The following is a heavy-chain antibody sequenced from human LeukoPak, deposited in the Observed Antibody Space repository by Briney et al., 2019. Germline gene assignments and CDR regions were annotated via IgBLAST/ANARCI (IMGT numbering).Heavy chain of an antibody. D-gene: IGHD5-24*01. CDR3: AKDFGGLEMATIGGFDY. V-gene: IGHV3-30*18. CDR2: ISYDGSNK. CDR1: GFTFSSYG. J-gene: IGHJ4*02. Sequence: PGGSLRLSCAASGFTFSSYGMHWVRQAPGKGLEWVAVISYDGSNKYYADSVKGRFTISRDNSKNTLYLQMNSLRAEDTAVYYCAKDFGGLEMATIGGFDYWGQGTLVTVSS.